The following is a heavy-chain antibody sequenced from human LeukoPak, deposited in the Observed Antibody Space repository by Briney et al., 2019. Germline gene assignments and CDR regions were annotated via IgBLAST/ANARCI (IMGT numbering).Heavy chain of an antibody. CDR3: ARGLIATSNTGPFDP. Sequence: KPSETLSLTCSVPGGSISGFYWNWIRLPPGKGLEWIGYIYYSGTTSYNPSLKSRVTISVDTSKNQFSLQLSSVTAADTAVYYCARGLIATSNTGPFDPWGQGTLVTVSS. CDR2: IYYSGTT. V-gene: IGHV4-59*01. CDR1: GGSISGFY. J-gene: IGHJ5*02. D-gene: IGHD2-8*01.